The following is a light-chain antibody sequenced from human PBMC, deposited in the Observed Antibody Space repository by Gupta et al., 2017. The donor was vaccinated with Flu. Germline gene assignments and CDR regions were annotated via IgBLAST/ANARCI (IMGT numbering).Light chain of an antibody. J-gene: IGKJ2*01. CDR2: GTS. Sequence: ESVTLSCSAGERVNRNHFAWYPQKPGHAPTLLIYGTSPRAPGIPDWLSGGGSGTDFTLTINTLGPEDSAVFYCHHYVTSPYTFGQGTNLEIK. CDR3: HHYVTSPYT. V-gene: IGKV3-20*01. CDR1: ERVNRNH.